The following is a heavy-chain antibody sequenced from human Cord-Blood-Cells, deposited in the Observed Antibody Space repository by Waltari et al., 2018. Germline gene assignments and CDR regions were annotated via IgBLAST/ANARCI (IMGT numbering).Heavy chain of an antibody. D-gene: IGHD2-2*01. CDR3: ARMPQTADAFDI. CDR2: ISSSGSTI. V-gene: IGHV3-48*03. Sequence: EVQLVESGAGLVQPGGSLRLSCAASGFTFSSYEMNWVRQAPGKGLEWVSYISSSGSTIYYADSVKGRFTISRDNAKNSLYLQMNSLRAEDTAVYYWARMPQTADAFDIWGQGTMVTVSS. CDR1: GFTFSSYE. J-gene: IGHJ3*02.